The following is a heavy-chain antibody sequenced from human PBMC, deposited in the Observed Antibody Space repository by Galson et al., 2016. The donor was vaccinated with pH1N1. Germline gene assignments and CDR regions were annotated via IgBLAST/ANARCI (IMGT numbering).Heavy chain of an antibody. V-gene: IGHV3-23*01. Sequence: SLRLSCAASGFTFSSYAMYWVRQAPGKGLEWVSAISGSGGTTHDADSVKGRFTISRDNSKNTLYLQMHSLRAEDTATYYCAKVTDVCTVTRCFPYGMHAWGQGTRSPSP. J-gene: IGHJ6*02. D-gene: IGHD2-2*01. CDR3: AKVTDVCTVTRCFPYGMHA. CDR1: GFTFSSYA. CDR2: ISGSGGTT.